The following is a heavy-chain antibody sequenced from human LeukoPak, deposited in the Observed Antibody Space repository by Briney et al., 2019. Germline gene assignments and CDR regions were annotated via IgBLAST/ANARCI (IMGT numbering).Heavy chain of an antibody. CDR2: ISYDGSNK. V-gene: IGHV3-30-3*01. J-gene: IGHJ3*02. CDR1: GFTFSSYA. Sequence: GGSLRLSCAASGFTFSSYAMHWVRQAPGKGLEWVAVISYDGSNKYYADSVKGRFTISRDNSKNTLYLQMNSLRAEDTAVYYCTSGSKRYCSGGSCYSDAFDIWGQGTMVTVSS. D-gene: IGHD2-15*01. CDR3: TSGSKRYCSGGSCYSDAFDI.